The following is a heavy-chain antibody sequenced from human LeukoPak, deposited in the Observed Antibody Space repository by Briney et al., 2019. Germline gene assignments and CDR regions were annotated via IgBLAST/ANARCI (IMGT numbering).Heavy chain of an antibody. CDR3: VHSLASGWDVEY. Sequence: SGPTLVHPTQTLTLTCNFSGFSLSTSGVGVGWIRQPPGKALEWVALIYWDDDERYSPSLKNRVTITKDTSKNQVVFMMTNMDPVDTGTYYCVHSLASGWDVEYWGQGTQVTVSS. V-gene: IGHV2-5*02. D-gene: IGHD6-19*01. CDR2: IYWDDDE. J-gene: IGHJ4*02. CDR1: GFSLSTSGVG.